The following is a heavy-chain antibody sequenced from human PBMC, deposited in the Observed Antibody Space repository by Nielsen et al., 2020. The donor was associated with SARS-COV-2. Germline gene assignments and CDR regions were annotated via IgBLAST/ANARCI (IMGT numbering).Heavy chain of an antibody. CDR2: INHSGST. J-gene: IGHJ4*02. D-gene: IGHD4-17*01. V-gene: IGHV4-34*01. CDR3: ARGLGDYVPHFDY. CDR1: GGSFSDYS. Sequence: SETLSLTCAVYGGSFSDYSWNWIRQSPGKGLEWIGEINHSGSTNYNPSLKSRVTISVDTSKNQFSLKLSSVTAADTAVYYCARGLGDYVPHFDYWGQGTLVTVSS.